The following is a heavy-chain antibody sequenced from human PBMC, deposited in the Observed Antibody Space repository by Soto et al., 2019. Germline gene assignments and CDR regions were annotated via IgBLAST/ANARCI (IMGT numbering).Heavy chain of an antibody. Sequence: QVLVVQFGAEVKKPGSSVKVSCKASGGTFSNYIFNWVRQAPGQGLEWMGVFIPVFGSTNYAKQFQDRVRITADESTSTAYMELSRLRYEDTAFYYWARESCSGGYCYSSGPIDYWGQGTLVTVSS. D-gene: IGHD2-21*02. CDR3: ARESCSGGYCYSSGPIDY. CDR2: FIPVFGST. CDR1: GGTFSNYI. V-gene: IGHV1-69*01. J-gene: IGHJ4*02.